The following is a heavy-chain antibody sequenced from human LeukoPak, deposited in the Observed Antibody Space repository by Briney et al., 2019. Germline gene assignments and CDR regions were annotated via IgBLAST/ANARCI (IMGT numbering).Heavy chain of an antibody. CDR2: INPNSGGT. D-gene: IGHD2-2*01. CDR1: GYTFTGYY. Sequence: ASVKVSCKASGYTFTGYYIHWVRQAPGQGLEWMGWINPNSGGTNYEQKFLGRVTMTRDTSIRTASMELSRLRFGDTAVYCCARGPDAIFDIWGQGTMVTVSS. J-gene: IGHJ3*02. V-gene: IGHV1-2*02. CDR3: ARGPDAIFDI.